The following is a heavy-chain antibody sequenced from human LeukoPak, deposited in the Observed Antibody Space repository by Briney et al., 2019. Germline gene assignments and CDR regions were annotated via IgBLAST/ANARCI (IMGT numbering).Heavy chain of an antibody. CDR3: ARDSSGYYFYYYYGMDV. D-gene: IGHD3-22*01. CDR1: GGSISSYY. Sequence: PSETLSLTCTVSGGSISSYYWSWIRQPAGKGLEWIGRIYTSGSTNYNPSLKSRVTISVDTSKNQFSLKLSSVTAADTAVYYCARDSSGYYFYYYYGMDVWGQGTTVTVSS. J-gene: IGHJ6*02. CDR2: IYTSGST. V-gene: IGHV4-4*07.